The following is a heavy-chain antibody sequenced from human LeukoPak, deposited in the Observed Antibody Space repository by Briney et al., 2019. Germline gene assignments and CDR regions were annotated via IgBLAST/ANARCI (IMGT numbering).Heavy chain of an antibody. D-gene: IGHD6-13*01. J-gene: IGHJ4*02. CDR1: GFTFSSYG. CDR3: ARRWSFDH. V-gene: IGHV3-30*03. Sequence: PGGSLRLSCAASGFTFSSYGMHWVRQAPGKGLEWVAVISYDGSNKYYADSVKGRFTISRDNSKNTLYLQMNSLRVEDTAVYYCARRWSFDHWGQGTLVTVSS. CDR2: ISYDGSNK.